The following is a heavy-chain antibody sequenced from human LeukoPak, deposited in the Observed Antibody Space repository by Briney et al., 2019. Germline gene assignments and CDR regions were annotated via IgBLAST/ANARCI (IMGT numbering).Heavy chain of an antibody. D-gene: IGHD3-3*01. V-gene: IGHV3-7*01. J-gene: IGHJ4*02. CDR1: GFTFSSYM. CDR3: ASSSLWSGILEY. Sequence: GGSLRLSCAASGFTFSSYMMTWVRQAPGKGLEWVANIKPDGGEKFYVDSVRGRFTISRDNAKNSLYLQMNSLRAEDTAVYYCASSSLWSGILEYWGQRTLVIVSS. CDR2: IKPDGGEK.